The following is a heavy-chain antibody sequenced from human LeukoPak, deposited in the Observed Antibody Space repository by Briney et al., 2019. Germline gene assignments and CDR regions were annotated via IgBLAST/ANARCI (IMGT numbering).Heavy chain of an antibody. J-gene: IGHJ4*02. V-gene: IGHV3-21*04. Sequence: PGGSLRLSCAASGFTFSSYSMNWVRQAPGKGLEWVSSISSSSSYIYYADSVKGRFTISRDNAKNTLYLQMNSLRAEDTAVYYCAKDGSTMIVVVTFDYWGQGTLVTVSS. CDR2: ISSSSSYI. CDR1: GFTFSSYS. D-gene: IGHD3-22*01. CDR3: AKDGSTMIVVVTFDY.